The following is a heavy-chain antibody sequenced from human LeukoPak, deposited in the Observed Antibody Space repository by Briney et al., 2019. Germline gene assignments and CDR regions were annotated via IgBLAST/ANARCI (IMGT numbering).Heavy chain of an antibody. D-gene: IGHD3-9*01. CDR2: INPNSGGT. Sequence: PGASVKVSCKASGYTFTGYYMHWVRQAPGQGLEWMGWINPNSGGTNYAQRFQGRVTMTRDTSISTAYMELTSLRSDDTALYYCARTLTGGRGGYFDYWGQGTLVTVSS. V-gene: IGHV1-2*02. J-gene: IGHJ4*02. CDR1: GYTFTGYY. CDR3: ARTLTGGRGGYFDY.